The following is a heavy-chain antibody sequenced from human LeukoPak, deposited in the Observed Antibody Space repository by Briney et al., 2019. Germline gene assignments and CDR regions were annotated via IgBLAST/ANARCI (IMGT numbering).Heavy chain of an antibody. Sequence: PGGSLRLSCAASGFTFSGSAMHWVRQASGQGLEWVGRIRSNANSYATAYAASVKARFTISRDDSKNTAYLQMNSLKTEDTAVYYCTGIAARKDYYYMDVWGKGTTVTVSS. CDR1: GFTFSGSA. V-gene: IGHV3-73*01. J-gene: IGHJ6*03. CDR2: IRSNANSYAT. D-gene: IGHD6-6*01. CDR3: TGIAARKDYYYMDV.